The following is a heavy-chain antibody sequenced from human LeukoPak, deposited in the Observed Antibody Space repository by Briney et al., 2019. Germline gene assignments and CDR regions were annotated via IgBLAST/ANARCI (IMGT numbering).Heavy chain of an antibody. CDR2: IYYSGST. CDR3: ARVAYGGNWFDP. CDR1: GGSICSVGYY. J-gene: IGHJ5*02. D-gene: IGHD2-15*01. Sequence: TLSLTCTVSGGSICSVGYYWSWLGQPPGKGLEWIGYIYYSGSTYYNPSHKSRVTITADTSKNQFSLKLSSGTGADTAVYYCARVAYGGNWFDPWGQGTLVTVSS. V-gene: IGHV4-31*02.